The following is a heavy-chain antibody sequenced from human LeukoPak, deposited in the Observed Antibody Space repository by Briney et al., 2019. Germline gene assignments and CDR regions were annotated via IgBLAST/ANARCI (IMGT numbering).Heavy chain of an antibody. CDR2: IYYSGST. CDR3: ARGRRSGYYAFQH. CDR1: GGSISISSGGYY. J-gene: IGHJ1*01. Sequence: SQTLSLTCTVSGGSISISSGGYYWSWLRQHPGKGLEWIGYIYYSGSTYYNPSLKSRVTISVDTSKNQFSLKLSSVTAADTAVYYCARGRRSGYYAFQHWGQGTLVTVSS. V-gene: IGHV4-31*03. D-gene: IGHD3-22*01.